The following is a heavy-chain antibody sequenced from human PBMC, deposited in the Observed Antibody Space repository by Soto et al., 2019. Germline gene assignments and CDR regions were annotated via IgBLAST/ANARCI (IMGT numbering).Heavy chain of an antibody. D-gene: IGHD3-22*01. CDR3: AREDYYDSSGYYPPGDYYGMDV. CDR1: GYTFTSYG. CDR2: ISAYNGNT. Sequence: ASVKVSCKASGYTFTSYGISWVRQAPGQGLEWMGWISAYNGNTNYEQKLQGRVTMTTDTSTSTAYMELRSLRSDDTAVYYCAREDYYDSSGYYPPGDYYGMDVWGQGTTVTVSS. V-gene: IGHV1-18*01. J-gene: IGHJ6*02.